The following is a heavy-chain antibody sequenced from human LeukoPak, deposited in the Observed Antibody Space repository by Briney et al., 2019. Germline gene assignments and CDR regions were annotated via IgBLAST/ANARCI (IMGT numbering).Heavy chain of an antibody. Sequence: PGGSLRLSCAASGFTFDDYAMHWVRQAPGKGLEWVSGISWNSGSIGYADSVKGRFTISRDNAKNSLHLQMNSLRAEDTALYYCAKELTMVRGVINYWGQGTLVTVSS. D-gene: IGHD3-10*01. J-gene: IGHJ4*02. CDR2: ISWNSGSI. CDR3: AKELTMVRGVINY. V-gene: IGHV3-9*01. CDR1: GFTFDDYA.